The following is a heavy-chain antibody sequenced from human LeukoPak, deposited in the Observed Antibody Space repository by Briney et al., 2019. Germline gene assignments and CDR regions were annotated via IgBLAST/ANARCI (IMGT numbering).Heavy chain of an antibody. D-gene: IGHD3-10*01. CDR2: ISWNSGSI. J-gene: IGHJ6*02. Sequence: GRSLRLSCAASGFTFDDYAMHWVRQAPGKGLEWVSGISWNSGSIGYADSVKGRFTISRDNAKNSLYLQMNSLRAEDTALYYCAKDGYYGSGMNYGMDVWGQETTVTVSS. V-gene: IGHV3-9*01. CDR3: AKDGYYGSGMNYGMDV. CDR1: GFTFDDYA.